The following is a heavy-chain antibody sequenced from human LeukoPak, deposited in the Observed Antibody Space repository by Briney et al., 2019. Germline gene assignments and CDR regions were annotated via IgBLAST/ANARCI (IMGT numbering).Heavy chain of an antibody. V-gene: IGHV1-69*05. D-gene: IGHD2-2*01. J-gene: IGHJ3*02. CDR3: ARDLSFYCSSTTCPFAFDI. Sequence: AASVKVSCKASGGTFSSYAISWVRQAPGQGLEWMGRIIPIFGTANYAQKFQGRVTITTDESTRTAYMELSSLRSEDTAVYYCARDLSFYCSSTTCPFAFDIWGQGTMVTVSS. CDR2: IIPIFGTA. CDR1: GGTFSSYA.